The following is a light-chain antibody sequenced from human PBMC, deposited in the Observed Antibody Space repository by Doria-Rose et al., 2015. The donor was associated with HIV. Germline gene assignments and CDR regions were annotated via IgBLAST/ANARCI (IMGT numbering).Light chain of an antibody. CDR3: QQYNSYSWT. J-gene: IGKJ1*01. V-gene: IGKV1-5*03. CDR2: KAS. Sequence: DIRVTQSPSTLSASVGDRVTITCRASQSINGWLAWYQQKPGKAPKLLIYKASSLESGVPSRFSGSGSGTEFTLTISSLQPDDFATYYCQQYNSYSWTFGQGTKVEIK. CDR1: QSINGW.